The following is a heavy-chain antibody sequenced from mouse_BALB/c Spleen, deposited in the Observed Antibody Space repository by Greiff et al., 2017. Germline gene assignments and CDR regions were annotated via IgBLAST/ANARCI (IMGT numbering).Heavy chain of an antibody. CDR3: ARGNSYAMDY. CDR2: ISSGGST. V-gene: IGHV5-6-5*01. Sequence: EVHLVESGGGLVKPGGSLKLSCAASGFTFSSYAMSWVRQTPEKRLEWVASISSGGSTYYPDSVKGRFTISRDNARNILYLQMSSLRSEDTAMYYCARGNSYAMDYWGQGTSVTVSS. D-gene: IGHD1-3*01. CDR1: GFTFSSYA. J-gene: IGHJ4*01.